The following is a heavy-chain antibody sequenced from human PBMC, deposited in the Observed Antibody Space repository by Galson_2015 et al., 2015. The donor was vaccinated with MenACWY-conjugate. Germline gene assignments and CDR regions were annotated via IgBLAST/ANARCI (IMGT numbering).Heavy chain of an antibody. CDR1: GFAFSSFS. Sequence: SLRLSCAASGFAFSSFSMHWVRLAPGERLESVSTIRSDGSNTFYADSVKGRFTISRDNSKNTLYLQMSSLRAEDTAVYYCVKPYSSGLYSWGRGTLVTVSS. J-gene: IGHJ4*02. V-gene: IGHV3-64D*06. CDR3: VKPYSSGLYS. D-gene: IGHD6-19*01. CDR2: IRSDGSNT.